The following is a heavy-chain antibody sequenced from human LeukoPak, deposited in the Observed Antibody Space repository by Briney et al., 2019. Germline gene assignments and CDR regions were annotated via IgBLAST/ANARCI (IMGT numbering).Heavy chain of an antibody. V-gene: IGHV1-46*01. Sequence: GASVKVSCKASGYTFTSYFMHWVRQAPGQGLEWMGIINPSGGGTSYAQKFQGRVTMTRDTSTSTVYMELSSLRSEDTAVYYCARDLEHCRNIICSNSAYWGQGTLVTVSS. CDR1: GYTFTSYF. J-gene: IGHJ4*02. D-gene: IGHD2-2*01. CDR2: INPSGGGT. CDR3: ARDLEHCRNIICSNSAY.